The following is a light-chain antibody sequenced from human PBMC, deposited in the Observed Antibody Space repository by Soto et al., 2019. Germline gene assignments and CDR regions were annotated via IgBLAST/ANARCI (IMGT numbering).Light chain of an antibody. J-gene: IGKJ4*01. Sequence: EIVLTQSPAILSLSPGERATLSCRASQSVSSYLAWYQQRPGQAPRLLIYDASNRATGIPARFSGSGSGTDFTLTISSLEPEDFAVYYCQQRSSWPLTIGGGTRVEIK. V-gene: IGKV3-11*01. CDR2: DAS. CDR3: QQRSSWPLT. CDR1: QSVSSY.